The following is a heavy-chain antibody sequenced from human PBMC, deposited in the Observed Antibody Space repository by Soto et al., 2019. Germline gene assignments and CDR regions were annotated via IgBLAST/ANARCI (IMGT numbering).Heavy chain of an antibody. CDR2: INHSGST. CDR1: GGSFSGYY. D-gene: IGHD2-2*01. V-gene: IGHV4-34*01. J-gene: IGHJ4*02. Sequence: QVQLQQWGAGLLKPSETLSLTCAVYGGSFSGYYWSWIRQPPGKGLEWIGEINHSGSTNYNPSLKSRVTISVDTSKNQFYLKLSSVTAADTAVYYCARVHCSSTSCYAYYFDYWGQGTLVTVSS. CDR3: ARVHCSSTSCYAYYFDY.